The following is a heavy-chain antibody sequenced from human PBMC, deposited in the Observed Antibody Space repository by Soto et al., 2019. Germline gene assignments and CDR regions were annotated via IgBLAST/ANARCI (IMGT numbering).Heavy chain of an antibody. V-gene: IGHV3-7*01. CDR2: IKQDGSEK. CDR1: GFTFSSYW. Sequence: GGSLRLSCAASGFTFSSYWMSWVRQAPGKGLEWVANIKQDGSEKYYVDSVKGRFTISRDNAKNSLYLQMNSLRAEDTAVYYCARENEGWFGDLFQPMDVWGKGTTVTVSS. D-gene: IGHD3-10*01. CDR3: ARENEGWFGDLFQPMDV. J-gene: IGHJ6*03.